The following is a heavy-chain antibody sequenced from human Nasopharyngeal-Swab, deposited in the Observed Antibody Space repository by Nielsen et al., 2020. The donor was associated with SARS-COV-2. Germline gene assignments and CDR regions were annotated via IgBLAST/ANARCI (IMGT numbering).Heavy chain of an antibody. CDR2: ISYSGST. CDR1: GGSISSYY. J-gene: IGHJ4*02. D-gene: IGHD2-2*01. V-gene: IGHV4-59*08. CDR3: TRRTLSSSGYYFDY. Sequence: SDTLSLTCTVSGGSISSYYWTWIRQPPGKGLECIGYISYSGSTNYNPSLKSRVTISVDTSKNQFSLKLSSVTAADTAVYYCTRRTLSSSGYYFDYWGQGTLVTVSS.